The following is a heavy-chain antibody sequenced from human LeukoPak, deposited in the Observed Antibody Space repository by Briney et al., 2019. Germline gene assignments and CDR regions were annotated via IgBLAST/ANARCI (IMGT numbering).Heavy chain of an antibody. Sequence: SGPTLVKPTQTLTLTCTFSGFSLSTSGAGVGWIRQPPGKALEWLALIYWDDDKRYSPSLKSRLTITKDTSKNQVVLTMTNMDPVDTATYYCAHYLTFGGVIASDYWGQGTLVTVSS. J-gene: IGHJ4*02. D-gene: IGHD3-16*02. CDR3: AHYLTFGGVIASDY. CDR1: GFSLSTSGAG. CDR2: IYWDDDK. V-gene: IGHV2-5*02.